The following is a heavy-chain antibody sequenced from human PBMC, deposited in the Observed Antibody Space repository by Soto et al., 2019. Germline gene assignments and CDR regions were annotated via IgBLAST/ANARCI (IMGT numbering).Heavy chain of an antibody. D-gene: IGHD6-19*01. CDR1: GFTFSSYA. J-gene: IGHJ4*02. Sequence: QVQLVESGGGVVQPGRSLRLSCTASGFTFSSYAMHWVRQAPGKGLEWVAVISYDGSNNYYADSVKGRFTISRDNSKNTMYLQMNSLRVEDTAVYYCARPYSSGWYGDLDYWGQGTLVTVSS. CDR2: ISYDGSNN. CDR3: ARPYSSGWYGDLDY. V-gene: IGHV3-30-3*01.